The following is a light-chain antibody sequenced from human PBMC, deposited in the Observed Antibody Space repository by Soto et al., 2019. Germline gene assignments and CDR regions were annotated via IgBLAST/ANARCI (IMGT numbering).Light chain of an antibody. Sequence: QSVLTQPPSASGTPGQRVTISCSGSTSNIGSNYVYWYQQLPGTAPKLPIDNNNQRPSGVPDRFSASKSGTSASLAISGLRSEDEADYHCSAWDDVLSVVGFGRGTQLTVL. CDR2: NNN. CDR3: SAWDDVLSVVG. J-gene: IGLJ2*01. CDR1: TSNIGSNY. V-gene: IGLV1-47*02.